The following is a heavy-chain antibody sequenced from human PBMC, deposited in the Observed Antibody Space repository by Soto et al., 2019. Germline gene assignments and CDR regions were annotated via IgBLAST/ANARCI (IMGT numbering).Heavy chain of an antibody. Sequence: SETLSLTCTVSGGSISSGGYYWSWIRQHPGKGLEWIGYIYYSGSTYYNPSLKSRVTISVDTSKNQFSLKLSSVTAADTAVYYCARDSSGSNLVNAFDIWGQGTMVTVSS. D-gene: IGHD1-26*01. V-gene: IGHV4-31*03. CDR2: IYYSGST. CDR1: GGSISSGGYY. J-gene: IGHJ3*02. CDR3: ARDSSGSNLVNAFDI.